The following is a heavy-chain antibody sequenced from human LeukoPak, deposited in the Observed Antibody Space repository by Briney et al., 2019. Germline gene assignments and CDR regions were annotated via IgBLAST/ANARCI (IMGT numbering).Heavy chain of an antibody. Sequence: PGGSLRLSCAASGFTFSSYSMNWVRQAPGKGLEWVSSISSSSSYIYYADSVKGRFTISRDNAKNSLYLQMNSLRAEDTAVYYCARVQAGLSSSSNFDYWGQGTLVTVSS. D-gene: IGHD6-6*01. CDR2: ISSSSSYI. CDR1: GFTFSSYS. J-gene: IGHJ4*02. V-gene: IGHV3-21*01. CDR3: ARVQAGLSSSSNFDY.